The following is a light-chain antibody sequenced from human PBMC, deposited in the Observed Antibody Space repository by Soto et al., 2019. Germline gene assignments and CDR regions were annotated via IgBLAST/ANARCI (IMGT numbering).Light chain of an antibody. V-gene: IGKV3-20*01. J-gene: IGKJ1*01. CDR3: QQSRDVLRT. CDR1: QSVISTY. Sequence: EIVLTQSPGTLSLSPGERATLSCRASQSVISTYLAWYQQKPGQAPRLLIYGASSRATGIPDRFSGSGSGTAFTLNIITWELADSAVYYRQQSRDVLRTFAQGTKVDIK. CDR2: GAS.